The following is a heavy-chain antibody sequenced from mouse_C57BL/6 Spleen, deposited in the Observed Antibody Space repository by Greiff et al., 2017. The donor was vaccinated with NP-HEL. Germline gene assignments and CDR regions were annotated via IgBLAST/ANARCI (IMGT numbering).Heavy chain of an antibody. D-gene: IGHD2-2*01. Sequence: QVQLQQSGAELVKPGASVKISCKASGYAFSSYWMNWVKQRPGKGLEWIGQIYPGDGDTNYNGKFKGKATLTADKSSSTAYMQLSSLNSEDSAVYFCALYGNDVLYAMDYWGQGTSVTVSS. J-gene: IGHJ4*01. CDR2: IYPGDGDT. CDR3: ALYGNDVLYAMDY. V-gene: IGHV1-80*01. CDR1: GYAFSSYW.